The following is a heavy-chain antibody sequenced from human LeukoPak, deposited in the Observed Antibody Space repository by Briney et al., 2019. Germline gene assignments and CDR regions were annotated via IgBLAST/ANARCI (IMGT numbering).Heavy chain of an antibody. Sequence: GGSLRLSCAASGFIFSNYWMSWVRQAPGKGLEWVANIYQDGSEKNYVDSVKGRFTISRDNVKNTVYLQMNSLRVEDTAVYYCARVLSGSWDWFDPWGQGTLVTVSS. CDR2: IYQDGSEK. CDR3: ARVLSGSWDWFDP. CDR1: GFIFSNYW. V-gene: IGHV3-7*01. D-gene: IGHD3-22*01. J-gene: IGHJ5*02.